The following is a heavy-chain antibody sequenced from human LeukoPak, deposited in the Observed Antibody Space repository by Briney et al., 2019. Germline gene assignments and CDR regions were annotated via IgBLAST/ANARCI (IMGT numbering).Heavy chain of an antibody. CDR3: AREAPRTLYFDY. J-gene: IGHJ4*02. V-gene: IGHV1-46*01. Sequence: ASVKVSCKTSGFTFTSYYVHWVRQAPGQGLEYMGVIYPHSDTTSYAQKFQGRVTMTRDTSTSTVYMELSSLRSEDTAVFFCAREAPRTLYFDYWGQGTLVTVSS. CDR1: GFTFTSYY. D-gene: IGHD3-16*01. CDR2: IYPHSDTT.